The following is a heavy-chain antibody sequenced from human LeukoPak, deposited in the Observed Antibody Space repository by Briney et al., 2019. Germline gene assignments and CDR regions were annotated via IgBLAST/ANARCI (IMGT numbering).Heavy chain of an antibody. CDR1: GRYLGPYW. CDR2: LCGYGSIT. J-gene: IGHJ4*02. D-gene: IGHD5-12*01. Sequence: GCSLTLSCVHSGRYLGPYWLHWVGQAPAKGLAGVARLCGYGSITRYPDSVQGRFTISRDNSKNTVYLQLNSLRVEDTAVYFCARDPYDEMATRDYWGLGTLVTVSS. V-gene: IGHV3-74*01. CDR3: ARDPYDEMATRDY.